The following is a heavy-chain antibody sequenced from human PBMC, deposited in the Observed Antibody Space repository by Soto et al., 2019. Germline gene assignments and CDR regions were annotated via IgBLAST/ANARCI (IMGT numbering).Heavy chain of an antibody. D-gene: IGHD4-17*01. Sequence: QVQLQESGPGLVKPSQTLSLTCTISGGSISSSGYYWNWIRQHSGKALEWIGNIYYTGSTYYNPSLKSRVTMSVDRSKNQFSLRLNSVTVADTAVYYCARAYVDFRSLNWGQGALVTVSS. CDR3: ARAYVDFRSLN. J-gene: IGHJ4*02. CDR1: GGSISSSGYY. CDR2: IYYTGST. V-gene: IGHV4-31*03.